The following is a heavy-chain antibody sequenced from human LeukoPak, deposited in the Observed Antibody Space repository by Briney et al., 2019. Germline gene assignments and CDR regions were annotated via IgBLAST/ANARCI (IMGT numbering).Heavy chain of an antibody. CDR2: IIPIFGTA. D-gene: IGHD2-8*01. Sequence: ASVKVSCKASGYTFTTYAMHWVRQAPGQRLEWMGGIIPIFGTANYAQKFQGRVTITADESTSTAYMELSSLRSEDTAVYYCARVRLMGSYYYGMDVWGQGTTVTVSS. CDR3: ARVRLMGSYYYGMDV. V-gene: IGHV1-69*13. CDR1: GYTFTTYA. J-gene: IGHJ6*02.